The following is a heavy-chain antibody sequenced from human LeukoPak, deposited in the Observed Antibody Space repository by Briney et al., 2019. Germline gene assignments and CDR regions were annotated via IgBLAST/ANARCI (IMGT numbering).Heavy chain of an antibody. Sequence: MASETLSLTCTVSGDSVSNGNYYWSWLRQPPGKALEWIGYIYYTGETYYNPSLEGRVTILVDTSRNHFSVKLSSVTAADTAVYYCARSQNYYGSGDYWSQGTLVTVSS. CDR1: GDSVSNGNYY. D-gene: IGHD3-10*01. V-gene: IGHV4-61*03. J-gene: IGHJ4*02. CDR3: ARSQNYYGSGDY. CDR2: IYYTGET.